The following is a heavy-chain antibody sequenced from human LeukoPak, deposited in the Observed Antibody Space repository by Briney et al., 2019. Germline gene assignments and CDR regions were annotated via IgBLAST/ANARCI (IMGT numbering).Heavy chain of an antibody. J-gene: IGHJ5*02. D-gene: IGHD3-10*01. CDR2: INPNSGDA. CDR3: ARVNQGEWFDP. CDR1: GYTFTAYY. V-gene: IGHV1-2*02. Sequence: ASVKVSCKASGYTFTAYYIHWVRQAPGQGLEWMGWINPNSGDAYYLQKFRGRVTMTRASSISTAYMEVTSLTSDDTAMYYRARVNQGEWFDPWGQGTLVTVSS.